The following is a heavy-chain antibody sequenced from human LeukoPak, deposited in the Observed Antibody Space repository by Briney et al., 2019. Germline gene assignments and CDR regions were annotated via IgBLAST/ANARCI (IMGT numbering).Heavy chain of an antibody. Sequence: GGSLRLSCAAPGFTFSSYGMHWVRQAPGKGLEGVEVIWYDGSNKSYEDSVKGRFHISRDNSKNTLYLQMNSLRAEDTAVYYCARDQYSSSSVSFDYWGQGTLVTVSS. CDR2: IWYDGSNK. V-gene: IGHV3-33*01. D-gene: IGHD6-6*01. J-gene: IGHJ4*02. CDR3: ARDQYSSSSVSFDY. CDR1: GFTFSSYG.